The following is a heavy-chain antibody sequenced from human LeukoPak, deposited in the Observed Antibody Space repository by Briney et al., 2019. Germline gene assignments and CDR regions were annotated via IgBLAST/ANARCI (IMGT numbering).Heavy chain of an antibody. CDR2: INPNSGGT. D-gene: IGHD4-23*01. J-gene: IGHJ6*02. Sequence: ASVKVSCKASGYTFTGYYMHWVRQAPGQGLEWMGWINPNSGGTNYAQKFQGRVTMTRDTSISTAYMELSGLRSDDTAVYYCARVRWVSGNDYYYYGMDVWGQGTTVTVSS. V-gene: IGHV1-2*02. CDR1: GYTFTGYY. CDR3: ARVRWVSGNDYYYYGMDV.